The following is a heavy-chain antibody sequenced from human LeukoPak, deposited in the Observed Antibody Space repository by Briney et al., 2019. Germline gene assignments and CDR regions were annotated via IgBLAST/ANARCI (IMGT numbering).Heavy chain of an antibody. Sequence: GGSLRLSCGASGLSFSNYAMSWVRQAPGKGLEWISGITSGFTTYYADSVKGRFTISRDNSKNTFHLQMNSLRAEDTAVYYCAREVGPLDYWGQGTLVTVSS. J-gene: IGHJ4*02. CDR3: AREVGPLDY. CDR2: ITSGFTT. D-gene: IGHD2-15*01. CDR1: GLSFSNYA. V-gene: IGHV3-23*01.